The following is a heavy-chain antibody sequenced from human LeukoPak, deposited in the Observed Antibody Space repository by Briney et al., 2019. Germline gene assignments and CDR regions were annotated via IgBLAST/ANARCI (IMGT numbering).Heavy chain of an antibody. J-gene: IGHJ4*02. V-gene: IGHV3-21*01. D-gene: IGHD6-13*01. CDR1: GFTFSSYS. Sequence: PGGSLRLSCAASGFTFSSYSMNWVRQAPGKGLEWVSSISSSSYIYYADSVKGRFTISRDNAKNSLYLQMNSLRAEDTAVYYCARAQDSSSCPFDYWGQGTLVTVSS. CDR3: ARAQDSSSCPFDY. CDR2: ISSSSYI.